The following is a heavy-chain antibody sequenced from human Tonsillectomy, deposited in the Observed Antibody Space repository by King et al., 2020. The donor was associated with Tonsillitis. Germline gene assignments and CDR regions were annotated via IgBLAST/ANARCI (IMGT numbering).Heavy chain of an antibody. CDR3: ARDCSGWYGYYFDN. V-gene: IGHV4-38-2*02. CDR2: IYHSGST. J-gene: IGHJ4*02. Sequence: QLQESGPGLVKPSETLSLTCAVSGYSISSGYYWGWIRQPPGKGLEWIGIIYHSGSTYYNPSLKSRVTISVDTSKNQFSLKLSSVTAADTAVYYCARDCSGWYGYYFDNWGQGTLVTVSS. CDR1: GYSISSGYY. D-gene: IGHD6-19*01.